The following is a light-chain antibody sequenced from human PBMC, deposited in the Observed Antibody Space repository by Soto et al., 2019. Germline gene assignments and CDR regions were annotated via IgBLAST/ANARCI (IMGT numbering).Light chain of an antibody. CDR1: QSVRTW. Sequence: DIQMTQSPSTLXASVGDRVTITCRASQSVRTWLAWYQQKPGKAPKLLIYKASSLQSGVPSRFSGSGSGTDFTLTISRLQPDDFATYYCLEYNSYLIYTFGQGTKVDIK. V-gene: IGKV1-5*03. CDR2: KAS. CDR3: LEYNSYLIYT. J-gene: IGKJ2*01.